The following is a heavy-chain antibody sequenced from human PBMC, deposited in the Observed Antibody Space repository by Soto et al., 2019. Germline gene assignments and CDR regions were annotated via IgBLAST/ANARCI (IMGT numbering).Heavy chain of an antibody. D-gene: IGHD1-26*01. V-gene: IGHV3-30*18. CDR2: ISYDGSNK. CDR1: GFTFSSYG. J-gene: IGHJ4*02. CDR3: AKDPIVGATIYYFDY. Sequence: PGGSLRLSCAASGFTFSSYGMHWVRQAPGKGLEWVAVISYDGSNKYYADSVKGRFTISGDNSKNTLHLQMNSLRAEDTAVYYCAKDPIVGATIYYFDYWGQGTLVTVSS.